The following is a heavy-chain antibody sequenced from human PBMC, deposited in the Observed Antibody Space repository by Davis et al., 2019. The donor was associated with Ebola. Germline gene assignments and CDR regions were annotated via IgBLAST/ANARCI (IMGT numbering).Heavy chain of an antibody. CDR1: GYTFTSYG. CDR3: ARTRKITSSSWYRHYYYYYGMDV. CDR2: ISAYNGNT. Sequence: AASVKVSCKASGYTFTSYGISWVRQAPGQGLEWMGWISAYNGNTNYAQKLQGRVTMTTDTSTSTAYMELRSLRSDDTAVYYCARTRKITSSSWYRHYYYYYGMDVWGQGTTVTVSS. J-gene: IGHJ6*02. D-gene: IGHD6-13*01. V-gene: IGHV1-18*01.